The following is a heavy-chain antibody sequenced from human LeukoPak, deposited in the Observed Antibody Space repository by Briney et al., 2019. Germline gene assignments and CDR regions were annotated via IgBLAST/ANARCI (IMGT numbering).Heavy chain of an antibody. J-gene: IGHJ5*02. V-gene: IGHV3-23*01. CDR1: GFTFSSYW. CDR3: AKDPYSGSYSHWFDP. Sequence: PGGSLRLSCAASGFTFSSYWMHWVRQAPGKGLEWVSAISGSGGSTYYADSVKGRFTISRDNSKNTLYLQMNSLRAEDTAVYYCAKDPYSGSYSHWFDPWGQGTLVTVSS. CDR2: ISGSGGST. D-gene: IGHD1-26*01.